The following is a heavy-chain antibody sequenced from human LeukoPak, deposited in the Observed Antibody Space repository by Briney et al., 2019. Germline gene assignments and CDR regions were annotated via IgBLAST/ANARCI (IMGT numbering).Heavy chain of an antibody. CDR1: GFTFSTYI. CDR2: ISSSSSTI. J-gene: IGHJ6*02. Sequence: GGSLRLSCAASGFTFSTYIMNWVRQAPGKGLEWVSYISSSSSTISYADSVKGRFTISRDNAKDSLYLQMNSLRDEDTAVYYCARDNERYYGMDVWGQGTTVTVPS. V-gene: IGHV3-48*02. D-gene: IGHD2-8*01. CDR3: ARDNERYYGMDV.